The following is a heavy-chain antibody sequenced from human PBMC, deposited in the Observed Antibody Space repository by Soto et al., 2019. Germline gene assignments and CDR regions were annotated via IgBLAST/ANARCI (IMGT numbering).Heavy chain of an antibody. CDR2: ISGSGGST. J-gene: IGHJ4*02. V-gene: IGHV3-23*01. CDR1: GFTFSSYA. Sequence: EVQLLESGGGLVQPGGSLRLSCAASGFTFSSYAMSWVRQAPGKGLEWVSAISGSGGSTYYADSVKGRFTISRDNPKNPLDLHVNSLRAEDSAVYYCAKDRVGSGSPYSVLGYFYYRGQGSLVTVSS. CDR3: AKDRVGSGSPYSVLGYFYY. D-gene: IGHD1-26*01.